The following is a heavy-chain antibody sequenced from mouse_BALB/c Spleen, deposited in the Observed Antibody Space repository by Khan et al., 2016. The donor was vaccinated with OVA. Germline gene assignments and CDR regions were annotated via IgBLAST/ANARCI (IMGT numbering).Heavy chain of an antibody. Sequence: VELVESGAELAKPGASVKMSCKASGYTFLNYWILWVKQRPGQGLEWIGYINPSTAYTEYNQNFKDKATLTADKSSRTAYMQLSSLTSEDSAVYYCARRGLRWDFDYWGQGTTLTVSS. J-gene: IGHJ2*01. D-gene: IGHD1-1*01. CDR2: INPSTAYT. CDR3: ARRGLRWDFDY. V-gene: IGHV1-7*01. CDR1: GYTFLNYW.